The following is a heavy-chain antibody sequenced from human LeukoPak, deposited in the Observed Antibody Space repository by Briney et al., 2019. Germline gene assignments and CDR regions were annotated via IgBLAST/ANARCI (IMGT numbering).Heavy chain of an antibody. D-gene: IGHD1-14*01. Sequence: GGSLRLSCAASGCTFSSYWMDWVRQAPGKGLVWVSRINTDGSSTTYADFVKGRFTVSRDNAKNTLYLQMNSLRAEDTAVYYCARGNHLDYWGQGTLVTVSS. CDR2: INTDGSST. CDR3: ARGNHLDY. CDR1: GCTFSSYW. V-gene: IGHV3-74*03. J-gene: IGHJ4*02.